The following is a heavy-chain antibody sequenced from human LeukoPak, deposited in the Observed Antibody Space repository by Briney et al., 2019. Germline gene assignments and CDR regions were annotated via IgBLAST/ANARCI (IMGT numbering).Heavy chain of an antibody. CDR3: AREPGSFDW. Sequence: SETLSLTCTVSGGSLSDHYWSWIRQPAGKGLEWVGRIYSSGTTNYNPSLKGRVTMSLDTSKNQFSLKLTSLTAADTAVYFYAREPGSFDWWGQGTLVTVSS. J-gene: IGHJ4*02. CDR1: GGSLSDHY. CDR2: IYSSGTT. V-gene: IGHV4-4*07. D-gene: IGHD3-9*01.